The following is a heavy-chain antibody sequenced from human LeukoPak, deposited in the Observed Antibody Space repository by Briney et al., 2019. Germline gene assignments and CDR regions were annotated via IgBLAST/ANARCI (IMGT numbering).Heavy chain of an antibody. D-gene: IGHD4-23*01. J-gene: IGHJ4*02. CDR1: GFTLSSYG. V-gene: IGHV3-33*01. CDR3: ARAEDYGGNSVDY. Sequence: GGSLRLSCAASGFTLSSYGMHWVRQAPGKGLEWVAVIWYDGSNKYYADSVKGRFTISRDNSKNTLYLQMNSLRAEDTAVYYCARAEDYGGNSVDYWGQGTLVTVSS. CDR2: IWYDGSNK.